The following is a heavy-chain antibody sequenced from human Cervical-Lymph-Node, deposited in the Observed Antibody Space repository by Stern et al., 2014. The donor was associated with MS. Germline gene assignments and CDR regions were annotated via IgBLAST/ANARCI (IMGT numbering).Heavy chain of an antibody. D-gene: IGHD4-23*01. V-gene: IGHV3-30*18. CDR2: ISYDGTHK. J-gene: IGHJ4*02. CDR1: GFSFSDYG. Sequence: QVQLVESGGGVVQPATSLRLSCVASGFSFSDYGIHWVRQAPGPALEWVAVISYDGTHKYYADSLKGRVTISRDNSRNTLYLQMNSLRSDDTAVYYCAKGLGGNAFDYWGRGTLVTVSS. CDR3: AKGLGGNAFDY.